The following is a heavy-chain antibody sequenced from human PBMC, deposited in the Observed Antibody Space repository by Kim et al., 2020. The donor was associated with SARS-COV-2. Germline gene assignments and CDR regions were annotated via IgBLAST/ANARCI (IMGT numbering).Heavy chain of an antibody. D-gene: IGHD3-3*01. Sequence: GGSLRLSCAASGFTFSSYAMSWVRQAPGKGLEWVSAISGSGGSTYYADSVRGRFTISRDNSKNTLFLQMNSLRAEDTAVYYCAKSLSFTIFGVDQYYFDSWGQGTLVTVSS. V-gene: IGHV3-23*01. J-gene: IGHJ4*02. CDR2: ISGSGGST. CDR1: GFTFSSYA. CDR3: AKSLSFTIFGVDQYYFDS.